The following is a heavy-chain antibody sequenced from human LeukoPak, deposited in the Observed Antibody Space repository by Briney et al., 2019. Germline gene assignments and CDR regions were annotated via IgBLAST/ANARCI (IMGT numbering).Heavy chain of an antibody. Sequence: SVKVSCKASGGTFSSYDISWVLQAPGQGLEWMGGIIPIFGTANYAQKFQGRVTITTDESTSTAYMELSSLRSEDTAVYYCAVGVRGVYDYWGQGTLVTVSS. J-gene: IGHJ4*02. D-gene: IGHD3-10*02. V-gene: IGHV1-69*05. CDR1: GGTFSSYD. CDR3: AVGVRGVYDY. CDR2: IIPIFGTA.